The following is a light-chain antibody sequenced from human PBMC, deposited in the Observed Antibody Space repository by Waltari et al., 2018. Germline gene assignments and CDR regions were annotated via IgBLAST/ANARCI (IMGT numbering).Light chain of an antibody. CDR3: QQYNNWPPSIT. J-gene: IGKJ5*01. Sequence: EILMTQSPATLSVSPGERVTLSCRTSQSVSSNLAWYQQKSAPAPRLLIYGASTRATDIASRFRGSGSGTAFTLIIRSLQSEDFAVYYCQQYNNWPPSITFGQGTRLEIK. V-gene: IGKV3-15*01. CDR2: GAS. CDR1: QSVSSN.